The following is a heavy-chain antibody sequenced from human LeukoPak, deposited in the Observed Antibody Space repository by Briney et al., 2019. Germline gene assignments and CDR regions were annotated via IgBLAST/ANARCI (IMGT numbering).Heavy chain of an antibody. V-gene: IGHV3-7*01. CDR1: GFTFSSDW. CDR2: IKQDGSEK. Sequence: GGSLRLSCAASGFTFSSDWMSWVRQAPGKGLEWVANIKQDGSEKYYVDSVKGRFTISRDNAKNSLYLQMNSLRAEDTAVYYCAGAGYNWNYYYYYYMDVWGKGTTVTVSS. J-gene: IGHJ6*03. CDR3: AGAGYNWNYYYYYYMDV. D-gene: IGHD1-20*01.